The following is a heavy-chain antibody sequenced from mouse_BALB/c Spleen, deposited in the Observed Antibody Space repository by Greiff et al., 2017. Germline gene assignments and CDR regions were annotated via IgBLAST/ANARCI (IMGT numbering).Heavy chain of an antibody. Sequence: DVKLQESGAELVKPGASVKLSCTASGFNIKDTYMHWVKQRPEQGLEWIGRIDPANGNTKYDPKFQGKATITADTSSNTAYLQLSSLTSEDTAVYYCVLYDYDVYYAMDYWGQGTSVTVSS. CDR3: VLYDYDVYYAMDY. CDR1: GFNIKDTY. V-gene: IGHV14-3*02. CDR2: IDPANGNT. J-gene: IGHJ4*01. D-gene: IGHD2-4*01.